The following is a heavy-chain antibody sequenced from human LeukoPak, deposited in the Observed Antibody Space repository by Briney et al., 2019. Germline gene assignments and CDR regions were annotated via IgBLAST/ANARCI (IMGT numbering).Heavy chain of an antibody. J-gene: IGHJ4*02. CDR2: INPSGGST. CDR3: ARGYDILTGYLPDDY. D-gene: IGHD3-9*01. V-gene: IGHV1-46*01. CDR1: GYTFTSYY. Sequence: RASVKVSCKASGYTFTSYYMHWVRQAPGQGLEWMGIINPSGGSTSYAQKFQGRVTMTRDMSTSTVYMELSSLRSEDTAAYYCARGYDILTGYLPDDYWGQGTLVTVSS.